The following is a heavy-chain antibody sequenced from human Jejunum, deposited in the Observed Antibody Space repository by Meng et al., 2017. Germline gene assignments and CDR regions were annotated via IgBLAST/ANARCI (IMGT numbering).Heavy chain of an antibody. D-gene: IGHD3-3*02. Sequence: QVQLQQWGAGMLKPSETRSLPCAVVVESFIGYYWNWLRQSPGKGLEWIGQITYTGVVDYNPSLKSRVTIFVDTPKRQFSLNLTSVTAADTAVYYCARVLALIDSWGQGTLVTVSS. V-gene: IGHV4-34*02. CDR1: VESFIGYY. J-gene: IGHJ4*02. CDR3: ARVLALIDS. CDR2: ITYTGVV.